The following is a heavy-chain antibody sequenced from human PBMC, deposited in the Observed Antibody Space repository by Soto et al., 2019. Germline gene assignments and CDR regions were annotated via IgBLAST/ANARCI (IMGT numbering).Heavy chain of an antibody. V-gene: IGHV4-34*01. CDR2: INHSGST. CDR1: GGSFSGYY. CDR3: ARVQLPDNKGYCTKGVCCCHGFDP. J-gene: IGHJ5*02. D-gene: IGHD2-8*01. Sequence: PSETLCLPWAVFGGSFSGYYWRWSRQPPGKGLEWIGEINHSGSTNYNPSLKSRVTISVDTSKNQFSLKLSSVTAADTAVYYCARVQLPDNKGYCTKGVCCCHGFDPWGQGTLVTGS.